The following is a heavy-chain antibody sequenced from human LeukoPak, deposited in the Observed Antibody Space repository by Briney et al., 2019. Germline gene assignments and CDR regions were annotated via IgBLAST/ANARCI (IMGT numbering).Heavy chain of an antibody. CDR1: GSRFTSYW. Sequence: GESLKISCKGSGSRFTSYWIRWVRQMPGKGLEGMGIIYPGDSDTRYSPSFQGQVTISADNSISTAYLQWSSLKASDTAMYYCASSPYYYDSSGYYDAFDIWGQGTMVTVSS. D-gene: IGHD3-22*01. J-gene: IGHJ3*02. V-gene: IGHV5-51*01. CDR3: ASSPYYYDSSGYYDAFDI. CDR2: IYPGDSDT.